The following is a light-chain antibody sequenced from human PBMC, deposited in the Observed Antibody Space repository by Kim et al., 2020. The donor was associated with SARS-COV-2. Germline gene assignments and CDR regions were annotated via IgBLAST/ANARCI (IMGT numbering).Light chain of an antibody. Sequence: GGTVTLTCASSTGAVTSDSYPNWFQQTPGQAPRALIYSTNKRHSWTPARFSGSLLGGKAALTLSGVQPEDEAEYYCMIYYGGVYVFGTGTKVTVL. CDR2: STN. J-gene: IGLJ1*01. V-gene: IGLV7-43*01. CDR3: MIYYGGVYV. CDR1: TGAVTSDSY.